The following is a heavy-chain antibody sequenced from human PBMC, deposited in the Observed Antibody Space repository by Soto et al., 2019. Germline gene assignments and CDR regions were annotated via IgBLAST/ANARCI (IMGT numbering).Heavy chain of an antibody. V-gene: IGHV4-39*01. D-gene: IGHD6-6*01. CDR1: GGSISSSSYY. J-gene: IGHJ6*02. Sequence: PLETLSLTCTVSGGSISSSSYYWGCIRQPPGKGLEWIGSIYYSGSTYYNPSLKSRVTISVDTSKNQFSLKLSSVTAADTAVYYCARNGPSYSSSSWSAYGMDVWGQGTTVTVSS. CDR2: IYYSGST. CDR3: ARNGPSYSSSSWSAYGMDV.